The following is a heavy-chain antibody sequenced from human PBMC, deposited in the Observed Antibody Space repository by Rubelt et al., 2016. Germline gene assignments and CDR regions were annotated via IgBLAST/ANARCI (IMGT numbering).Heavy chain of an antibody. D-gene: IGHD3-22*01. Sequence: AQKFQGRVTITADESTSTAYMELSSLRSEDTAVYYCARDREYYDSSGYYRESGGFDPWGQGTLVTVSS. CDR3: ARDREYYDSSGYYRESGGFDP. J-gene: IGHJ5*02. V-gene: IGHV1-69*01.